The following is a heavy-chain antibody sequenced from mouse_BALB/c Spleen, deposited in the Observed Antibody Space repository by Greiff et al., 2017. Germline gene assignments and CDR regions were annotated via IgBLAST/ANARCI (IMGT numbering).Heavy chain of an antibody. V-gene: IGHV5-6*01. CDR2: ISSGGSYT. Sequence: DVHLVESGGDLVKPGGSLKLSCAASGFTFSSYGMSWVRQTPDKRLEWVATISSGGSYTYYPDSVKGRFTISRDNAKNTLYLQMSSLKSEDTAMYYCAREITTVVADLDYWGQGTTLTVSS. D-gene: IGHD1-1*01. CDR1: GFTFSSYG. CDR3: AREITTVVADLDY. J-gene: IGHJ2*01.